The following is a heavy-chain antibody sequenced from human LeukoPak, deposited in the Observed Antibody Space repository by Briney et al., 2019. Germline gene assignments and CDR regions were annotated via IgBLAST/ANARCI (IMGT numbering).Heavy chain of an antibody. V-gene: IGHV3-30*18. D-gene: IGHD3-22*01. Sequence: GGSLRLSCAAFGFTFSSYGMHWVRQAPGKGLEWVAVISYDGSNKYYADSVKGRFTISRDNSKNTLYLQMNSLRAEDTAVYYCAKEFTPNYYDSSGYYSDDAFDIWGQGTMVTVSS. CDR1: GFTFSSYG. J-gene: IGHJ3*02. CDR2: ISYDGSNK. CDR3: AKEFTPNYYDSSGYYSDDAFDI.